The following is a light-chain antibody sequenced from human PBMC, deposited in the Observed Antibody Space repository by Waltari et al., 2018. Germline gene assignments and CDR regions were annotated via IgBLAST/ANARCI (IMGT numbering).Light chain of an antibody. Sequence: DIQVTQSPSSLSASVGDRVPITCQASQDISHYLNWYQQRPGKAPKVLIYDATLLKIGVPSRFSGSGSGTDFTFAITSLQPEDAATYYCQHFDNLLFTFGQGTKLEI. CDR1: QDISHY. J-gene: IGKJ2*01. CDR3: QHFDNLLFT. V-gene: IGKV1-33*01. CDR2: DAT.